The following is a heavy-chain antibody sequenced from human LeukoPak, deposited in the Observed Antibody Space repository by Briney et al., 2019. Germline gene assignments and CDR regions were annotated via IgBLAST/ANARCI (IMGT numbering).Heavy chain of an antibody. Sequence: NPSETLSLTCTVSGGSISSGGYYWSWIRQPPGKGLEWIGYIYHSGSTYYNPSLKSRVTISVDRSKNQFSLKLSSVTAADTAVYYCARAALDSIDYWGQGTLVTVSS. D-gene: IGHD2-2*03. CDR2: IYHSGST. CDR1: GGSISSGGYY. V-gene: IGHV4-30-2*01. CDR3: ARAALDSIDY. J-gene: IGHJ4*02.